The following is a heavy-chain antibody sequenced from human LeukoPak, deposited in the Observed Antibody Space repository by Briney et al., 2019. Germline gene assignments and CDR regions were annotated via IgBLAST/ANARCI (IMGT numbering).Heavy chain of an antibody. CDR2: ISSDGNKK. Sequence: GGSLRLSCAASGFTFSTYAMHWVRQAPGKGLEWVAVISSDGNKKFYTDSVKGRFTISRDNSRNTLYLQINGLRAEDTAVYYCVRDAGGYWGQGTPVTVFS. CDR1: GFTFSTYA. J-gene: IGHJ4*02. CDR3: VRDAGGY. V-gene: IGHV3-30*10.